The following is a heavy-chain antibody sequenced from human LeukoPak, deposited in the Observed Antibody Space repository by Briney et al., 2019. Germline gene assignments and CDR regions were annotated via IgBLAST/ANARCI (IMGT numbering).Heavy chain of an antibody. V-gene: IGHV4-59*01. J-gene: IGHJ6*03. CDR2: IYYSGST. D-gene: IGHD6-13*01. CDR3: ARWAAAPALTGGYYYYYMDV. Sequence: PSETLSLTCTVSGGSISSYYWSWIRQPPGKGLEWIGYIYYSGSTNYNPSLKSRVTISVDTSKNQFSLKLSSVTAADTAVYYCARWAAAPALTGGYYYYYMDVWGKGTTVTISS. CDR1: GGSISSYY.